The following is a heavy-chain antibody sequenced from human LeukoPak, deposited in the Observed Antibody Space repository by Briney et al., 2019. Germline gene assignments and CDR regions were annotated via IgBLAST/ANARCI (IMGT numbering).Heavy chain of an antibody. J-gene: IGHJ6*02. CDR2: INPNSGGT. Sequence: ASVKVSCKASGYTFTGYYMQWVRQAPGQGLEWMGWINPNSGGTNYAQEIQGRVTMTRDTSISTAYMELSRLRSDDTAVYYCARSLRNYYYGMDVWGQGTTVTVSS. CDR3: ARSLRNYYYGMDV. CDR1: GYTFTGYY. D-gene: IGHD4-17*01. V-gene: IGHV1-2*02.